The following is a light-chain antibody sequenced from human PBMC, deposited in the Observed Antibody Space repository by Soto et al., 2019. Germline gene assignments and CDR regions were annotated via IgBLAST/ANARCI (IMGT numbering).Light chain of an antibody. J-gene: IGLJ2*01. CDR1: SSDVGGYNY. Sequence: QSALTQPASVSGSPGQSSTISSTGTSSDVGGYNYVSWYQQHPGKAPKLMIYEVSNRPSGVSNRFSGSKSGNTASLTISGLQAEDEADYYCSSYTSSSPVVFGGGTKLTVL. CDR2: EVS. CDR3: SSYTSSSPVV. V-gene: IGLV2-14*01.